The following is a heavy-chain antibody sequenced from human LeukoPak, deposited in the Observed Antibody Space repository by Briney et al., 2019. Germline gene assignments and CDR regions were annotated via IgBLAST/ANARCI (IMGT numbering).Heavy chain of an antibody. D-gene: IGHD2-2*02. Sequence: SETLSLTCSVSGNSISSGYYWGWIRQPPGKGLKWIGSISHSGSTYYNPSLKSRVTISVDTSKNQFSLKLSSVTAADTAVYYCARGYTHLIIGLDYFDYWGQGTLVTVSS. V-gene: IGHV4-38-2*02. J-gene: IGHJ4*02. CDR2: ISHSGST. CDR1: GNSISSGYY. CDR3: ARGYTHLIIGLDYFDY.